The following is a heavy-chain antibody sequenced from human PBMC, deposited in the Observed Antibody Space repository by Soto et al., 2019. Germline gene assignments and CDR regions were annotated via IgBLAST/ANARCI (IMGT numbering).Heavy chain of an antibody. CDR3: TTDLRNVLRFLEWLPGGNYYGMDV. CDR1: GFTFSNAW. J-gene: IGHJ6*02. V-gene: IGHV3-15*01. Sequence: GGSLRLSCAASGFTFSNAWMSWVRQAPGKGLEWVGRIQSKTDGGTTDYAAPVKGRFTISRDDSKNTLYLQMNSLKTEDTAVYYCTTDLRNVLRFLEWLPGGNYYGMDVWGQGTTVTVSS. D-gene: IGHD3-3*01. CDR2: IQSKTDGGTT.